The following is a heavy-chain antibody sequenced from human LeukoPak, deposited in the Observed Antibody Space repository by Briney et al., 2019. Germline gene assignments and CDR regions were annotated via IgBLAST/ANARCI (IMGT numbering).Heavy chain of an antibody. CDR3: ANPYSYGSFDP. V-gene: IGHV3-21*01. J-gene: IGHJ5*02. CDR1: GFTFSSYN. Sequence: GGSLRLSCAASGFTFSSYNMNWVRQAPGKGLEWISSITSSSSYIYYADSVKGRFTISRDNSKNTLYLQMNSLRAEDTAVYYCANPYSYGSFDPWGQGTMVTVSS. D-gene: IGHD5-18*01. CDR2: ITSSSSYI.